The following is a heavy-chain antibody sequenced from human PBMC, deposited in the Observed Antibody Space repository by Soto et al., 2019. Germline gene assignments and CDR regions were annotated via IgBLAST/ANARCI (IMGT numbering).Heavy chain of an antibody. CDR3: ARVPDSHIDAFDI. Sequence: GGSLRLSCAASGFTFSSYSMNWVRQAPGKGLEWVSSISSSSTYIYYADSVKGRFTISRDNAKKSLYLQMNSLRVEDTAVYYCARVPDSHIDAFDIWGQGTMVTVSS. CDR1: GFTFSSYS. V-gene: IGHV3-21*01. D-gene: IGHD2-21*01. J-gene: IGHJ3*02. CDR2: ISSSSTYI.